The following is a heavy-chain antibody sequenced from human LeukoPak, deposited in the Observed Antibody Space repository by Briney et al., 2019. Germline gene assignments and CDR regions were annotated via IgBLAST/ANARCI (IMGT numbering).Heavy chain of an antibody. CDR2: INPNSGGT. CDR3: ARGDIVVVPAAISYHYYYMDV. CDR1: GYTFTGYY. D-gene: IGHD2-2*01. Sequence: GASVKVSCKASGYTFTGYYMHWVRQAPGQGLEWMGWINPNSGGTNYAQKFQGRVTMTRDTSISTAYMELSRLRSDDTAVYYCARGDIVVVPAAISYHYYYMDVWGKGTTVTVSS. J-gene: IGHJ6*03. V-gene: IGHV1-2*02.